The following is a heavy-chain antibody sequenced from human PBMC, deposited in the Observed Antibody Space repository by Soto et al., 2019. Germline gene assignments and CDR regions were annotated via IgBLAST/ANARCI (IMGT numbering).Heavy chain of an antibody. CDR3: ARHGFGHLHGLVDV. CDR1: GGSITNYY. Sequence: QVQLQESGPGLVKPSETLSLTCTVSGGSITNYYCSWFRQPPGKGLEWIGYINYDGYSAYNLSLKRRVTLSMDAYKTQSSLRLESVTATDTAVYYCARHGFGHLHGLVDVWGPGTTVIVSS. J-gene: IGHJ6*02. V-gene: IGHV4-59*08. CDR2: INYDGYS. D-gene: IGHD3-10*01.